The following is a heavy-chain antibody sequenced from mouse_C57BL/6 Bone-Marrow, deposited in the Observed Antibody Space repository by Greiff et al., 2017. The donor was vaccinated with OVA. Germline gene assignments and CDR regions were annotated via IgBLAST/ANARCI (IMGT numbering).Heavy chain of an antibody. CDR2: IYPGDGDT. D-gene: IGHD2-3*01. J-gene: IGHJ2*01. V-gene: IGHV1-82*01. Sequence: QVQLQQSGPELVKPGASVTLSCKASGYAFSSSWMNWVKQRPGKGLEWIGRIYPGDGDTNYNGKFKGKATLTADKSSSTAYMQLSSLTSEDSAVYFCARHEDGYYASYFDYWGQGTTLTVSS. CDR1: GYAFSSSW. CDR3: ARHEDGYYASYFDY.